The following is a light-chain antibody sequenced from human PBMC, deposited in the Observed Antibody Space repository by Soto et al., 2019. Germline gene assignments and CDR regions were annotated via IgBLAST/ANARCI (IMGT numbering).Light chain of an antibody. Sequence: EIVMTQSPGTLSLSPGERATLSCRASQSVSSSYLAWYQQKPGQAPRLLISDASTRATGIPARFSGSGFGTEFTLAISSLQSEDFAVYYCQQYNGWPLTFGGGTKVDI. J-gene: IGKJ4*01. CDR3: QQYNGWPLT. V-gene: IGKV3-15*01. CDR2: DAS. CDR1: QSVSSSY.